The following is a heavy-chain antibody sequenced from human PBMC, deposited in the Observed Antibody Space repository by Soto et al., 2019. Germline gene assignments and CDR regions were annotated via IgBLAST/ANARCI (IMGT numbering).Heavy chain of an antibody. CDR2: INHSGST. V-gene: IGHV4-34*01. CDR1: GGSFSGYY. Sequence: QVQLQQWGAGLLKPSETLSLTCAVYGGSFSGYYWSWIRQPPGKGLEWIGEINHSGSTNYNPSLKRRVTISVDPAKNPFSLKLSSVTAADTAVYYCARGRWYSSPWGQGTLVTVSS. CDR3: ARGRWYSSP. J-gene: IGHJ5*02. D-gene: IGHD2-15*01.